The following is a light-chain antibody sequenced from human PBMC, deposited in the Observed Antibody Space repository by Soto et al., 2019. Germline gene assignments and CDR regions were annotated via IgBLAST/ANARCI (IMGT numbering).Light chain of an antibody. J-gene: IGKJ5*01. Sequence: EIVMTQSPATMSVSPGERATLSCRASQSMGSNVAWYQQKPGQAPRLLIYDASNRATGIPARFSGSGSGTDFTLTISSLEPEDFAVYYCQQRSNWPPITFGQGTRLEI. CDR3: QQRSNWPPIT. V-gene: IGKV3-11*01. CDR2: DAS. CDR1: QSMGSN.